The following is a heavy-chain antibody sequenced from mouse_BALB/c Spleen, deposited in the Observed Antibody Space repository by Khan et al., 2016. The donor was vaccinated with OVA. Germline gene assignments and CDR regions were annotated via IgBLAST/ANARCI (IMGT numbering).Heavy chain of an antibody. J-gene: IGHJ4*01. Sequence: VQLKHSGPELVKPGASVKISCKTSGYTFPEYTVHWVKQSLGKSLDWIGVINPKNGGTAYNQKFKGKATLTVDKSSSTAFMEFRSLTSEDSAVYYCARDAGRSWGQGTSVTVAS. CDR1: GYTFPEYT. D-gene: IGHD3-3*01. CDR3: ARDAGRS. V-gene: IGHV1-18*01. CDR2: INPKNGGT.